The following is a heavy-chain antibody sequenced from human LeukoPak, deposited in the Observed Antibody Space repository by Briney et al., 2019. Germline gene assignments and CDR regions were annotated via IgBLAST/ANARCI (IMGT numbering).Heavy chain of an antibody. D-gene: IGHD2-21*02. CDR1: GFTVSSNY. J-gene: IGHJ4*02. CDR2: INWNGGST. Sequence: GGSLRLSCAASGFTVSSNYMSWVRQAPGKGLEWVSGINWNGGSTGYADSVKGRFTISRDNAKNSLYLQMNSLRAEDTAVYYCASGGVTATATPFDYWGQGTLVTVSS. V-gene: IGHV3-20*04. CDR3: ASGGVTATATPFDY.